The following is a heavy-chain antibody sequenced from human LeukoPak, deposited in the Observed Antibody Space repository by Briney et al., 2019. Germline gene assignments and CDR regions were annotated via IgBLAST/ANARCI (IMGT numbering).Heavy chain of an antibody. CDR1: GFTFSSYA. D-gene: IGHD6-13*01. CDR3: AKLHSSSWYYFDY. Sequence: GGSLRLSCAASGFTFSSYAMSWVRQAPGKGLEWVSAISGSGGSTYYADSVRGRFTISRDNSKNTLYLQMNILRAEDTAVYYCAKLHSSSWYYFDYWGQGTLVTVSS. V-gene: IGHV3-23*01. J-gene: IGHJ4*02. CDR2: ISGSGGST.